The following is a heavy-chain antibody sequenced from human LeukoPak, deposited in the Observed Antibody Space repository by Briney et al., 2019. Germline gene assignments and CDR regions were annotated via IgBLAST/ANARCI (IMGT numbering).Heavy chain of an antibody. CDR2: FDPEDGET. CDR3: ARDRSTIFGVVIIPGWFDP. Sequence: GASVKVSCKVSGYTLTELSTHWVRQAPGKGLEWMGGFDPEDGETIYAQKLQGRVTMTTDTSTSTAYMELRSLRSDDTAVYYCARDRSTIFGVVIIPGWFDPWGQGTLVTVSS. J-gene: IGHJ5*02. D-gene: IGHD3-3*01. V-gene: IGHV1-24*01. CDR1: GYTLTELS.